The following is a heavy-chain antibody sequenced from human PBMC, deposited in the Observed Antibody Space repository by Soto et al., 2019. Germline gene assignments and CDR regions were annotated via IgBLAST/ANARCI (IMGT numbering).Heavy chain of an antibody. CDR3: AKSDYYYGMDV. J-gene: IGHJ6*02. Sequence: PGGSLRLSCAASGFTFSSYGMQWVRQAPGKGLEWVAVISYDGSNKYYADSVKGRFTISRDNSKNTLYLQMNSLRAEDTAVYYCAKSDYYYGMDVWGQGTTVTVSS. CDR1: GFTFSSYG. V-gene: IGHV3-30*18. CDR2: ISYDGSNK.